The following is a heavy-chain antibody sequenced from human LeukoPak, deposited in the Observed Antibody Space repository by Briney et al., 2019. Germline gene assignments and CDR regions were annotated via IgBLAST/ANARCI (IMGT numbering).Heavy chain of an antibody. Sequence: PSQTLSLTCTVSGGSISADYWSWIRQSRGQGLEWIGRIYISGSTNYSPSLKSRVTMSVDTSKNQFSLNLISVTAADTAVYYCARALNPLTGTYYFDYWGQGTLVTVSS. CDR2: IYISGST. D-gene: IGHD4/OR15-4a*01. J-gene: IGHJ4*02. CDR1: GGSISADY. CDR3: ARALNPLTGTYYFDY. V-gene: IGHV4-4*07.